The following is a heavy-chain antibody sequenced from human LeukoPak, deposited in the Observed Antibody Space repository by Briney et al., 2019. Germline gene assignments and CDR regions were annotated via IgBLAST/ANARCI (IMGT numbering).Heavy chain of an antibody. CDR3: VREYSSSSGRAFDI. CDR1: GFTFSSYW. Sequence: QPGGSLRLSCAASGFTFSSYWMHWVRRAPGKGLVWVSRISTDGSSTNSADSVKGRFTISRDNAKNTLYLQMNSLRAEDTAVYYCVREYSSSSGRAFDIWGQGTMVTVSP. J-gene: IGHJ3*02. CDR2: ISTDGSST. D-gene: IGHD6-6*01. V-gene: IGHV3-74*01.